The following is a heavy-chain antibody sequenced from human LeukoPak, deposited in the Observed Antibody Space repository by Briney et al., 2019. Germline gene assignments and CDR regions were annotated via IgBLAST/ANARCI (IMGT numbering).Heavy chain of an antibody. J-gene: IGHJ4*02. D-gene: IGHD3-22*01. CDR3: ARESGRYDSPPDY. Sequence: GSLRLSCAASGFTFSSYWMSWVRQAPGKGLEWVANIKQDGSEKYYVDSVKGRFTISRDNAKNSLYLQMNSLRAEDTAVYYCARESGRYDSPPDYWGQGTLVTVSS. CDR2: IKQDGSEK. CDR1: GFTFSSYW. V-gene: IGHV3-7*01.